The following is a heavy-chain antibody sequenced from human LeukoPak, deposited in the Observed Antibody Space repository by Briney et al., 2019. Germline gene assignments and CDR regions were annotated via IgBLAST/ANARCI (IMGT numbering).Heavy chain of an antibody. J-gene: IGHJ4*02. V-gene: IGHV1-46*01. CDR3: GRNHDSGFDY. CDR2: INPSGGST. Sequence: ASVKVSCKASGYTFTGYYIHWVRQAPGQGLEWMGMINPSGGSTSYAQKFQGRVTMTRDTSTSTVYMEVSSLRSEDTAVYYCGRNHDSGFDYWGQGTLVTVFS. D-gene: IGHD1-14*01. CDR1: GYTFTGYY.